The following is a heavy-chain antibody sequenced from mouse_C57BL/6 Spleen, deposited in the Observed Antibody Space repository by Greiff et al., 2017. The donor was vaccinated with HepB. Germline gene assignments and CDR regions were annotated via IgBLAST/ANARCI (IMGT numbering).Heavy chain of an antibody. Sequence: EVKLMESGGDLVKPGGSLKLSCAASGFTFSSYGMSWVRQTPDKRLEWVATISSGGSYTYYPDSVKGRFTISRDNAKNTLYLQMSSLKSEDTAMYYCARHHAYWGQGTLVTVSA. J-gene: IGHJ3*01. CDR2: ISSGGSYT. CDR1: GFTFSSYG. V-gene: IGHV5-6*01. CDR3: ARHHAY.